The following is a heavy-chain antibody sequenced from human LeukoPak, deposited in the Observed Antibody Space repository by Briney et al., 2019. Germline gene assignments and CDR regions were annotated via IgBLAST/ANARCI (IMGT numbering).Heavy chain of an antibody. CDR3: ARYLGHSSGSKRGFDY. CDR1: GYTFSTYG. V-gene: IGHV1-18*01. CDR2: ISGHNDNA. Sequence: ASVKVSCKASGYTFSTYGISWVRQAPGQGLEWLGWISGHNDNANYAQEFQDRVTVTTDTSTTTAYMELRSLTSDDTAVYFCARYLGHSSGSKRGFDYWGQGTLVTVSS. J-gene: IGHJ4*02. D-gene: IGHD6-19*01.